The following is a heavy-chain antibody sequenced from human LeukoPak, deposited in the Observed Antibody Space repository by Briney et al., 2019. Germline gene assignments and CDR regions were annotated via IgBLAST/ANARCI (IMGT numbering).Heavy chain of an antibody. CDR1: GGSVTSYY. J-gene: IGHJ4*02. CDR3: ARARSRWNYFDY. CDR2: IHSSGST. D-gene: IGHD6-19*01. Sequence: SETLSLTCTVSGGSVTSYYWSWIRHPPGKGLEWVGHIHSSGSTNYNPSLKSRVTISIDTSKNRFSLNLSSVTAADTAVYYCARARSRWNYFDYWGQGSLVTVSS. V-gene: IGHV4-59*02.